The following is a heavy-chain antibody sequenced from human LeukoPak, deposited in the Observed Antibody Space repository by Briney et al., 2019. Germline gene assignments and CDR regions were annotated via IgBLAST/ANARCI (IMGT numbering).Heavy chain of an antibody. Sequence: GGSLRLSCAASGFTFSSYWMHWVRQAPGKGLVWVSRIVADGRTTTYADSVKGRFTISRDNSKNTLYLQMNSLRAEDTAVYYCARAHPHDYRAFDIWGQGTMVTVSS. CDR2: IVADGRTT. CDR1: GFTFSSYW. J-gene: IGHJ3*02. CDR3: ARAHPHDYRAFDI. D-gene: IGHD4-11*01. V-gene: IGHV3-74*01.